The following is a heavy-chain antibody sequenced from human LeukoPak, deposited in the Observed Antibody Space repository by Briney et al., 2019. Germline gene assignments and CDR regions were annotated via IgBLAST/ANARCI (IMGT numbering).Heavy chain of an antibody. D-gene: IGHD2-21*02. V-gene: IGHV3-11*03. CDR3: ATWGGDFA. J-gene: IGHJ4*02. CDR2: ITSSSDYT. CDR1: GFTFSDSY. Sequence: GGSLRLSCAASGFTFSDSYMSWIRQAPGRGLEWVSYITSSSDYTNYADSVKGRFTISRDNAKNSLYLQMNSLRAEDTAVYYCATWGGDFAWGQGTLVTVSS.